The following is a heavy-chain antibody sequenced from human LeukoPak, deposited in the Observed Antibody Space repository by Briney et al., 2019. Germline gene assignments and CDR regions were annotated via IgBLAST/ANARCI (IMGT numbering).Heavy chain of an antibody. Sequence: ASVKVSCKASGYTFTSYGISWVRQAPGQGLEWMGWINAYKGDTNYAQNLQGRLTMTTDTSTSTAYMELRSLRSDDTAFYYCARDGSGNWFDPWGQGTLVTVSS. V-gene: IGHV1-18*01. J-gene: IGHJ5*02. CDR3: ARDGSGNWFDP. CDR2: INAYKGDT. CDR1: GYTFTSYG. D-gene: IGHD3-10*01.